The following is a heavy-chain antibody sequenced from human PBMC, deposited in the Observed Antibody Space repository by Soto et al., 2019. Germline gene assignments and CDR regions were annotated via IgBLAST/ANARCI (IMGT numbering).Heavy chain of an antibody. CDR1: GGSFSGYY. D-gene: IGHD4-17*01. Sequence: SETLSLTCAVYGGSFSGYYWSWIRQPPGKGLEWIGEINHSGSTNYNPSLKSRVTISVDTSKNQFSLKLSSVTAADTAVYYCARGGMTTVTYFDYWGQGTLVTVFS. V-gene: IGHV4-34*01. CDR2: INHSGST. J-gene: IGHJ4*02. CDR3: ARGGMTTVTYFDY.